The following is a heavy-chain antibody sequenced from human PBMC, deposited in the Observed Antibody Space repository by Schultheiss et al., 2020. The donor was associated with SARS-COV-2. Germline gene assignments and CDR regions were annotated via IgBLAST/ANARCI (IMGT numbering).Heavy chain of an antibody. J-gene: IGHJ4*02. CDR1: GVTFSSYD. CDR2: IWYDGSKT. Sequence: GGSLRLSCAVSGVTFSSYDMHWVRQSPGKGLEWVAFIWYDGSKTYYADSVKGRFTISRDNSKDTLYLQMNSMRDEDTAVYYCARGQQWLAKDFDYWGQGTLVTVSS. CDR3: ARGQQWLAKDFDY. D-gene: IGHD6-19*01. V-gene: IGHV3-33*01.